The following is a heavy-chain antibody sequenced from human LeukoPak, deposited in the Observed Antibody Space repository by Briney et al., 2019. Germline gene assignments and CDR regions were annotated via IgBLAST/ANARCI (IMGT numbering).Heavy chain of an antibody. Sequence: GRSLRLSCAASGFTFSNYGMRWVRQAPGKGLEWVAIIWYDGSNKYYADSVKGRFTISRDNSKNTLYLQMNSLRAEDTAVYYWARVGGSMVRGVINPVDYWGQGTLVTVSS. J-gene: IGHJ4*02. CDR1: GFTFSNYG. CDR3: ARVGGSMVRGVINPVDY. V-gene: IGHV3-33*01. D-gene: IGHD3-10*01. CDR2: IWYDGSNK.